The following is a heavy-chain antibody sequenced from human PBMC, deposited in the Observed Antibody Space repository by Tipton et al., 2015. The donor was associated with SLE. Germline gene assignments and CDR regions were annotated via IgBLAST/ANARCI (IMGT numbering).Heavy chain of an antibody. J-gene: IGHJ4*02. CDR3: ARDTYGDYSTLFDY. CDR2: ISYDGSNK. Sequence: QLVQSGGGVVQPGRSLRLSCAASGFTFSSYAMHWVRQAPGKGLEWVAVISYDGSNKYYADSVKGRFTISRDNSKNTLYLQMNSLRAEDTAVYYCARDTYGDYSTLFDYWGQGTLVTVSS. D-gene: IGHD4-17*01. CDR1: GFTFSSYA. V-gene: IGHV3-30-3*01.